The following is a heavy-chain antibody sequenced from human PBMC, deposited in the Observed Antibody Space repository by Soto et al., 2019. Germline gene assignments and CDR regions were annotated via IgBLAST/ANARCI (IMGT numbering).Heavy chain of an antibody. CDR3: ARGERSGSWNYYYGMDV. V-gene: IGHV4-30-4*01. CDR2: IYYSGST. J-gene: IGHJ6*02. Sequence: SETLSLTCTVSGGSISSGDYYWSWIRQPPGKGLEWIGYIYYSGSTYYNPSLKSRVTISVDTSKDQFSLKLSSVTAADTAVYYCARGERSGSWNYYYGMDVWGQGTTVTVSS. D-gene: IGHD2-15*01. CDR1: GGSISSGDYY.